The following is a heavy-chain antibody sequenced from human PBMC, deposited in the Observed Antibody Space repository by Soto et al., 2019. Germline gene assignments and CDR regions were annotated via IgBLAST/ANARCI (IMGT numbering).Heavy chain of an antibody. D-gene: IGHD3-10*01. CDR3: ARDFTYYYASPESFDF. CDR2: IKQDGSEK. V-gene: IGHV3-7*01. J-gene: IGHJ4*02. CDR1: GFPFSSYW. Sequence: GGSLRLSCASSGFPFSSYWMSWVRQAPGKGLEWVANIKQDGSEKYYVDSVKGRFTISRDNGKNSLYLQMNSLSVEDTAMYYCARDFTYYYASPESFDFWGQGVLVTVSS.